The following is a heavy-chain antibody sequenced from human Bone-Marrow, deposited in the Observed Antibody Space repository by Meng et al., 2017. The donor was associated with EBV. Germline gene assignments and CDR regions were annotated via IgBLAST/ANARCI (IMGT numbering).Heavy chain of an antibody. CDR3: ASESGRGFTPDY. CDR2: LIPLSDAP. V-gene: IGHV1-69*01. Sequence: QVALWEVGAGGKKPGAPVKSSGKTAGDTFRSDAISWVRQAPGQGLEWMGGLIPLSDAPHYAQKFQGRVTITADESTSTHYLDLSGLRAEDTAVYYCASESGRGFTPDYWGQGTLVTVSS. D-gene: IGHD3-10*01. CDR1: GDTFRSDA. J-gene: IGHJ4*02.